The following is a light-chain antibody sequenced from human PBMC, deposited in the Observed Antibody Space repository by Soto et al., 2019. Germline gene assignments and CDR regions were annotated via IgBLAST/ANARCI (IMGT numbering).Light chain of an antibody. V-gene: IGLV2-23*01. Sequence: QSVLTQPASVSGSPGQSITISCTGTSSDVGSYNLVSWYQQHPGTAPKLMIYDGSKRPSGVSNRFSGSKSGNTASLTISGLQAEYEAESYCCSHAGCGVFGGGTKLTVL. CDR1: SSDVGSYNL. CDR3: CSHAGCGV. CDR2: DGS. J-gene: IGLJ2*01.